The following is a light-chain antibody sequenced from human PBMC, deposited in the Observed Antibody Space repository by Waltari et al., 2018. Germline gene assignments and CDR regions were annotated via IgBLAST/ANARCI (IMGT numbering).Light chain of an antibody. Sequence: RATLSCRASQSVANFLAWYQQKPGQAPRLLIYDVSNRATDIPARFSGSGFATDFTLTISDVEPEDIAVYYCQQRNKWPLTFGGGTKVEIK. CDR1: QSVANF. J-gene: IGKJ4*01. CDR3: QQRNKWPLT. CDR2: DVS. V-gene: IGKV3-11*01.